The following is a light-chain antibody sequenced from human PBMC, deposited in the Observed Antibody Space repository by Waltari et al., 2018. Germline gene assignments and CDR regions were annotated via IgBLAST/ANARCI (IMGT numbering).Light chain of an antibody. CDR3: MQSLQTLWT. CDR2: LGS. Sequence: QVLSDRKGNNYFVWHVQKPGQSPQLLIYLGSKRASGVPYRFSGRGSGTDFTLKISRVEAEDVGVYYCMQSLQTLWTFGPGTKVEIK. V-gene: IGKV2-28*01. CDR1: QVLSDRKGNNY. J-gene: IGKJ1*01.